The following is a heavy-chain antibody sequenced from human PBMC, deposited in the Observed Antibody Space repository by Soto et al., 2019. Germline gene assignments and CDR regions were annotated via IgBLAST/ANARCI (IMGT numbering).Heavy chain of an antibody. J-gene: IGHJ4*02. D-gene: IGHD6-13*01. Sequence: AGTLRLSCAASGVTFSDYYKSWIRQAQGKGLGWVSYSSSSGSTIYYADSVKGRFTISRDNAKNSLYLQMNSLIAEDTAVYYCAGKPYSSSWSDYWGQGTLVTVSS. CDR1: GVTFSDYY. CDR3: AGKPYSSSWSDY. V-gene: IGHV3-11*01. CDR2: SSSSGSTI.